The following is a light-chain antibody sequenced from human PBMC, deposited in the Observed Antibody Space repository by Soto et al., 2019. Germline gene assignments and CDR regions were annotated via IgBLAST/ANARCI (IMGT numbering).Light chain of an antibody. V-gene: IGKV3D-11*03. CDR1: QYINTR. J-gene: IGKJ1*01. CDR2: QTS. Sequence: VFTQTPATLSSFPGDRVTLSCRASQYINTRLAWYQHRPGPAPTLLIYQTSIRAAGIPARFSASGSGTDLTITISDVKPEDFALYYCHQRQSWPRTFGQGTKVDIK. CDR3: HQRQSWPRT.